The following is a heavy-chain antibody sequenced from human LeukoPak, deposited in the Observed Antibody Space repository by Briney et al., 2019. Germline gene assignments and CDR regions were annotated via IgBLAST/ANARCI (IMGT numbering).Heavy chain of an antibody. D-gene: IGHD3-22*01. CDR1: GFTFSSYS. J-gene: IGHJ4*02. Sequence: GGSLRLSCAASGFTFSSYSMNWVRQAQGKGLEWVSSITRSSIYKYYADSVKGRFTISRDNAKNSLYLKMNSLGAEDTAVYYWASSRYDSSGYYGIIGYWGQGTLVTVSS. CDR2: ITRSSIYK. CDR3: ASSRYDSSGYYGIIGY. V-gene: IGHV3-21*01.